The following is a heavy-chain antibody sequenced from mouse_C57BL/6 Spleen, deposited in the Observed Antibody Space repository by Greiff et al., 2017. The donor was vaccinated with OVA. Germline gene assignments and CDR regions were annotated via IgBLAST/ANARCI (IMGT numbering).Heavy chain of an antibody. V-gene: IGHV1-18*01. J-gene: IGHJ3*01. D-gene: IGHD2-5*01. CDR2: INPNNGGT. CDR3: ARRGYSNLRGFAY. Sequence: EVQLKESGPELVKPGASVKIPCKASGYTFTDYNMDWVKQSHGKSLEWIGDINPNNGGTIYNQKFKGKATLTVDKSSSTAYMELRSLTSEDTAVYYCARRGYSNLRGFAYWGQGTLVTVSA. CDR1: GYTFTDYN.